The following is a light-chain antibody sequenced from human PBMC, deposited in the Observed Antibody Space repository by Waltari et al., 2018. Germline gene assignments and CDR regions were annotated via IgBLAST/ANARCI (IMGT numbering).Light chain of an antibody. J-gene: IGLJ3*02. CDR1: SSDVGGYNY. CDR3: CSYAGSYTWV. Sequence: QSALTQPRPVSGSPGQSVTIPCTGTSSDVGGYNYVSWYQQHRGKAPKLMIDDVSTRPSGGPDRFSGSTAGNTASLTISGLQAEDEAEYYCCSYAGSYTWVFGGGTKLTVL. V-gene: IGLV2-11*01. CDR2: DVS.